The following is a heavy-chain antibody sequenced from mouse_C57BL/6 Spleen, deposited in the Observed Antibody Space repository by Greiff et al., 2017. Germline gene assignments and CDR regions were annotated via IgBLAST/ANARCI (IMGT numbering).Heavy chain of an antibody. CDR2: ISSGGSYT. J-gene: IGHJ2*01. CDR3: ARLYYGSSYYFDY. CDR1: GFTFSSYG. D-gene: IGHD1-1*01. V-gene: IGHV5-6*01. Sequence: EVKLQESGGDLVKPGGSLKLSCAASGFTFSSYGMSWVRQTPDKRLEWVATISSGGSYTYYPDSVKGRFTISRDNAKNTLYLQMSSLKSEDTAMYYCARLYYGSSYYFDYWGQGTTLTVSS.